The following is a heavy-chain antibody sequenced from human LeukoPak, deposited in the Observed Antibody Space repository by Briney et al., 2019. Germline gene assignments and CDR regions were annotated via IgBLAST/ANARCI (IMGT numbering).Heavy chain of an antibody. Sequence: KPSETLSLTCTVSGGSISSYYWSWIRQPSGKGLEWIGYIYYSGSTNYNPSLKSRVTISVDTSKNQFSLKLSSVTAADTAVYYCARGGIMITFGGVIVIPYYFDYWGQGTLVTVSS. V-gene: IGHV4-59*01. J-gene: IGHJ4*02. CDR3: ARGGIMITFGGVIVIPYYFDY. CDR2: IYYSGST. CDR1: GGSISSYY. D-gene: IGHD3-16*02.